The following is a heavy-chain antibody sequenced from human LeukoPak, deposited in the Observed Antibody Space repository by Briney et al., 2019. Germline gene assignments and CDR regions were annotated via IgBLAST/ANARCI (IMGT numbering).Heavy chain of an antibody. CDR3: ARQDYGDYVRPPTSGP. D-gene: IGHD4-17*01. J-gene: IGHJ5*02. Sequence: PSETLSLTCTVSGGSISSSSYYWGWIRQPPGKGLEWIGSIYYSGSTYYNPSLKSRVTISVDTSKNQFSLKLSSVTAADTAVYYCARQDYGDYVRPPTSGPWGQGTLVTVSS. CDR2: IYYSGST. V-gene: IGHV4-39*01. CDR1: GGSISSSSYY.